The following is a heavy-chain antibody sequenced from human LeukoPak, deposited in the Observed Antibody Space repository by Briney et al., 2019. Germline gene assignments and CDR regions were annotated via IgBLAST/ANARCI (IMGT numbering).Heavy chain of an antibody. J-gene: IGHJ1*01. D-gene: IGHD3-3*01. V-gene: IGHV3-7*01. Sequence: GGSLCLYCAASGFTFSNYWMSWPRQVPGKGMEWMTNIRQDGSDQPYVDSVKGRFTISRDNAKNSVYLHMNSLRAEYTSVDYCVSIRRIESFCYWGQGSLVAVSS. CDR1: GFTFSNYW. CDR3: VSIRRIESFCY. CDR2: IRQDGSDQ.